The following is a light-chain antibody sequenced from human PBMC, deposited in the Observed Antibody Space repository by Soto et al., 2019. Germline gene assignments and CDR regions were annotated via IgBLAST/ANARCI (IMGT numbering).Light chain of an antibody. CDR1: QSVSSSY. Sequence: EIVLTQSPGTLSLSPGERATLSCRASQSVSSSYLAWYQQKPGQAPRLVIYGASSSATGIPDRFSGSGSGTDFTLTISSLEPEDFAVYYCQQYGRSPWTFGQGTKVEIK. CDR2: GAS. V-gene: IGKV3-20*01. J-gene: IGKJ1*01. CDR3: QQYGRSPWT.